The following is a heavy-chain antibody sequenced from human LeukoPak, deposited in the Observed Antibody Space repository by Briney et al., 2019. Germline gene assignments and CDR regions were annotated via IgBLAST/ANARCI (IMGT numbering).Heavy chain of an antibody. CDR2: ISSSSSYI. V-gene: IGHV3-21*01. Sequence: GGSLRLSCAASGFTFSSYSMNWVRQAPGKGLEWVSSISSSSSYIYYADSVKGRFTISRDNAKNSLYLQMNSLRAEDTAVYYCARDLSGVHDFWSGYYGMDVWGQGTTVTVSS. J-gene: IGHJ6*02. CDR1: GFTFSSYS. CDR3: ARDLSGVHDFWSGYYGMDV. D-gene: IGHD3-3*01.